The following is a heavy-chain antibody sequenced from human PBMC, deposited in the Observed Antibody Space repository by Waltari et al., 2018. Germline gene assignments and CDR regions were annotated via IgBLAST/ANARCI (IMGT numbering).Heavy chain of an antibody. D-gene: IGHD3-9*01. V-gene: IGHV3-30*04. CDR3: AREERTSSFYYLDL. J-gene: IGHJ4*02. Sequence: QGQLVASGGGVVQPGRSLGLSGVASRLAVSPYGLPGVRQAPGKQLEWVALITYDGGDKYYADSVKGRFTISRDNSKKTVYLQLDNLGPEDTAVYFCAREERTSSFYYLDLWGQGTLVTVSS. CDR2: ITYDGGDK. CDR1: RLAVSPYG.